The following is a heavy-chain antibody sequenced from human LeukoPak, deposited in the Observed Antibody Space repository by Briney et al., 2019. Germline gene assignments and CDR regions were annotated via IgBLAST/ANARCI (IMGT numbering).Heavy chain of an antibody. D-gene: IGHD3-3*01. CDR2: INPNSGGT. V-gene: IGHV1-2*02. Sequence: ASVKVSCKASGYTFTGYYMHWVRQAPGQGLEWMGWINPNSGGTNYAQRFQGRVTMTRDTSISTAYMELSRLRSDDTAVYYCARGRGVLRFLEWLYWGQGTLVTASS. J-gene: IGHJ4*02. CDR3: ARGRGVLRFLEWLY. CDR1: GYTFTGYY.